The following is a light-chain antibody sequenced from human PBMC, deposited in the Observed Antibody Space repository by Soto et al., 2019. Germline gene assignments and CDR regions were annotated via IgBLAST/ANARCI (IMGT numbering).Light chain of an antibody. CDR1: ETVSMY. V-gene: IGKV1-39*01. CDR2: SAS. J-gene: IGKJ5*01. Sequence: DIQMTQFPSSLSASVGDRVTITCRASETVSMYLNWYQQKPGKAPKLLIHSASTLQSMVPSRFSGSGSGTDFTLTISSLQPEDFATYYCQQTNRTPITFGQGTRLEIK. CDR3: QQTNRTPIT.